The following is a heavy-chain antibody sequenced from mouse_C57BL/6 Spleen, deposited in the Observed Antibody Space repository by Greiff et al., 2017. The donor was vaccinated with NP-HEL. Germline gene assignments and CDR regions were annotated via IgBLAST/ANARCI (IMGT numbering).Heavy chain of an antibody. CDR3: AREEAYDYDEGTWFAY. J-gene: IGHJ3*01. D-gene: IGHD2-4*01. Sequence: DVKLVESEGGLVQPGSSMKLSCTASGFTFSDYYMPWVRQGPEKGLEWVANINSAGSSTNYQDSFKSRFIISRDNSKNILYLQMSSLKSDGTATYYCAREEAYDYDEGTWFAYWGQGTLVTVSA. CDR1: GFTFSDYY. CDR2: INSAGSST. V-gene: IGHV5-16*01.